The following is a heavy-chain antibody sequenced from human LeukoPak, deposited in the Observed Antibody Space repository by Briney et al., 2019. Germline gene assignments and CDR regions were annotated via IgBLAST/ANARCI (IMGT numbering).Heavy chain of an antibody. V-gene: IGHV1-2*02. CDR3: ARVRLAARGVSGWFDP. CDR2: INPNSGGT. D-gene: IGHD6-6*01. Sequence: GASVKVSCKASGYTFTGYYMHWVRQAPGQGLEWMGWINPNSGGTNYAQKFQGRVTMTRDTSISTAYMELSRLISDDTAVYYCARVRLAARGVSGWFDPWGQGTLVTVSS. J-gene: IGHJ5*02. CDR1: GYTFTGYY.